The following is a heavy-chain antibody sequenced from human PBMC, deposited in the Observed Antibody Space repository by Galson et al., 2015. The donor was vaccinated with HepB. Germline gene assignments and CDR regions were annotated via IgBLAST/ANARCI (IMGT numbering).Heavy chain of an antibody. J-gene: IGHJ4*02. Sequence: SVKDSCKASGYTFTSYGISWVRQAPGQGLEWMGWISAYNGNTNYAQKLQGRVTMTTDTSTSTAYMELRSLRSDDTAVYYCARRIVGATTGDYWGQGTLVTVSS. CDR3: ARRIVGATTGDY. CDR1: GYTFTSYG. CDR2: ISAYNGNT. V-gene: IGHV1-18*01. D-gene: IGHD1-26*01.